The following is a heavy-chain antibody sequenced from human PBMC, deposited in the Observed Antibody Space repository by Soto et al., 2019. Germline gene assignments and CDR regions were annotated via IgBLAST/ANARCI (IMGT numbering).Heavy chain of an antibody. Sequence: GGSLRLSCAASGFTFDDYTMHWVRQAPGKGLEWVSLISWDGYGTYYADSVRGRFTISRDNSKNSLYLQMNSLRTEDTALYYCAKDPSNYEYYFDYWGQGTLVTVSS. J-gene: IGHJ4*02. CDR3: AKDPSNYEYYFDY. D-gene: IGHD4-4*01. CDR2: ISWDGYGT. V-gene: IGHV3-43*01. CDR1: GFTFDDYT.